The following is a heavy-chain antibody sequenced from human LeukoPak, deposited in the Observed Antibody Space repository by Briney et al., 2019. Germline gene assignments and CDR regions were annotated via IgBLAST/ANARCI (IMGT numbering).Heavy chain of an antibody. V-gene: IGHV4-39*07. D-gene: IGHD3-22*01. CDR3: ARAPDYYYDSSGPHFDY. CDR1: GGSISSRSYY. CDR2: IYYNGDT. Sequence: SETLSLTCTVSGGSISSRSYYWGWIRQPPGKGLEWIGSIYYNGDTYYNPSLQNRVTVSVDTSKNQVSLRLTSVTAADTAVYYCARAPDYYYDSSGPHFDYWGQGTLVTVSS. J-gene: IGHJ4*02.